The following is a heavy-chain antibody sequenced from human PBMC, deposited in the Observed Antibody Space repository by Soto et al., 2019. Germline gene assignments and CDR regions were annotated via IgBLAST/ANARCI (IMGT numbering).Heavy chain of an antibody. CDR2: MQHTGNT. CDR1: GASIRSYH. V-gene: IGHV4-4*07. J-gene: IGHJ5*02. Sequence: KASETLSLTCAVSGASIRSYHWSWIRQPAGKGLEWIGRMQHTGNTNYNPSLKSRVTMSVDTSKNQISLKMTSVTAADTAVYFCAKEVSSRRWFDPWGQGILVTVSS. CDR3: AKEVSSRRWFDP.